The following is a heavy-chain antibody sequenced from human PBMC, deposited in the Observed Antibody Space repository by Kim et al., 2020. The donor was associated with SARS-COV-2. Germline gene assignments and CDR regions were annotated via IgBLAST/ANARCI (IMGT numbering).Heavy chain of an antibody. V-gene: IGHV5-10-1*01. J-gene: IGHJ5*02. CDR3: ARHWAPNGITMIVVVTQNWFDP. D-gene: IGHD3-22*01. Sequence: GESLKISCKGSGYSFTSYWISWVRQMPGKGLEWMGRIDPSDSYTNYSPSFQGHVTISADKSISTAYLQWSSLKASDTAMYYCARHWAPNGITMIVVVTQNWFDPWGQGTLVTVSS. CDR2: IDPSDSYT. CDR1: GYSFTSYW.